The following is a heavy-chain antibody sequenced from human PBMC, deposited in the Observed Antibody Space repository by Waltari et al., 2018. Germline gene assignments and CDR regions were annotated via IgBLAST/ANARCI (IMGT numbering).Heavy chain of an antibody. CDR3: IGTDSGSPEY. CDR1: GFTFSGSA. CDR2: IRNKANNHAT. V-gene: IGHV3-73*01. J-gene: IGHJ4*02. D-gene: IGHD1-26*01. Sequence: EVQLVESGGGLVQPGGSLKLSCAASGFTFSGSAIHWVRQASGKGLEWVCRIRNKANNHATAYAASGKGRFIVSRDDSKNSAYLQMNSLKTEDTAVYYWIGTDSGSPEYWGQGTLVTVSS.